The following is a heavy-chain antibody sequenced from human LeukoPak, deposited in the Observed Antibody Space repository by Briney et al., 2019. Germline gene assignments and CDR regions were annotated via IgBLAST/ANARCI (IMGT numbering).Heavy chain of an antibody. Sequence: GGSLRLSCAASGFTFSSYAMSWVRQAPGKGLEWVSAISGSGGSTYYADSVKGRFTISRDNSKNTLYLQMNSLRAEDTAVYYCAKDLITGTTDYYYYMDVWGKGTTVTVSS. CDR2: ISGSGGST. V-gene: IGHV3-23*01. J-gene: IGHJ6*03. CDR3: AKDLITGTTDYYYYMDV. D-gene: IGHD1-7*01. CDR1: GFTFSSYA.